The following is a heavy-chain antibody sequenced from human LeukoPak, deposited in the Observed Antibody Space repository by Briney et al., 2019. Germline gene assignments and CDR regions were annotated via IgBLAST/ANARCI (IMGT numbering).Heavy chain of an antibody. CDR2: ISSDGSST. CDR3: ARVLLGTWGAFDI. CDR1: GFTFSSYW. V-gene: IGHV3-74*01. J-gene: IGHJ3*02. D-gene: IGHD7-27*01. Sequence: GGSLRLPCAASGFTFSSYWMHWVRQAPGKGLVSVSRISSDGSSTTYADSVKGRFTISRDNAKNTLYLQMNSLRAEDTAVYYCARVLLGTWGAFDIWGQGTMVTVSS.